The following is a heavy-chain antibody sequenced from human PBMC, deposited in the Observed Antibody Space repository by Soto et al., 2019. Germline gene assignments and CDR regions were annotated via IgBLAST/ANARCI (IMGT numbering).Heavy chain of an antibody. D-gene: IGHD2-8*01. V-gene: IGHV3-66*01. Sequence: GGSLRLSCAASGFTVSSNYMSWVRQAPGKGLEWVSVIYSGGSTYYADSVKGRFTISRDNSKNTLYLQMNSLRAEDTAVYYCARVIRYCTNGVCSTMDVWGKGTTVTVSS. CDR3: ARVIRYCTNGVCSTMDV. CDR1: GFTVSSNY. J-gene: IGHJ6*03. CDR2: IYSGGST.